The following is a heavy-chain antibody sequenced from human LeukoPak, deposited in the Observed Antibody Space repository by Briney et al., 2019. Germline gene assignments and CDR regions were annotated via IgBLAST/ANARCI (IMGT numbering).Heavy chain of an antibody. J-gene: IGHJ6*03. Sequence: PSETLSLTCAVSGVSITRYYWTWIRQPPGKGLECIAYISYTGDTSYNPSLKSRVTISVDTSKNQFSLKLSSVTAADTAVYYCARDIYSYADYYYMDVWGKGTTVTISS. V-gene: IGHV4-59*12. CDR2: ISYTGDT. CDR1: GVSITRYY. CDR3: ARDIYSYADYYYMDV. D-gene: IGHD5-18*01.